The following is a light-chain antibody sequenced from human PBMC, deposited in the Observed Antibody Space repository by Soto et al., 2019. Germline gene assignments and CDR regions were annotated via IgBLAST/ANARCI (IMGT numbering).Light chain of an antibody. Sequence: EIVMTQSPATLSLSPVERATFSCMASQSVSGNLAWYQQKPGQAPRLLIYGASTRATGIPARFSGSGSGTEFTLTISSLQSEDFAVYYCQQYNNWPRTFGQGTKVDIK. CDR2: GAS. CDR1: QSVSGN. V-gene: IGKV3-15*01. J-gene: IGKJ1*01. CDR3: QQYNNWPRT.